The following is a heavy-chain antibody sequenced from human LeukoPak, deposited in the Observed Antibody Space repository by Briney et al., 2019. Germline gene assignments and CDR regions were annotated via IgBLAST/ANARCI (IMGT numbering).Heavy chain of an antibody. V-gene: IGHV1-2*02. D-gene: IGHD2-21*02. CDR1: GYMFTGYY. CDR2: INPNSGGT. Sequence: GASVKVSCKASGYMFTGYYMHWVRQAPGQGLEWMGWINPNSGGTNYAQKFQGRVTMTRDTSISTAYMELSRLRSDDTAVYYCARDLVVVTAISWFDPWGQGTLVTVSS. J-gene: IGHJ5*02. CDR3: ARDLVVVTAISWFDP.